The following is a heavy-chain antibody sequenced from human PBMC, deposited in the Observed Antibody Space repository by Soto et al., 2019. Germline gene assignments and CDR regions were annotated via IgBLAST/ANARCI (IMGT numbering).Heavy chain of an antibody. V-gene: IGHV3-23*01. J-gene: IGHJ5*02. D-gene: IGHD3-3*01. CDR3: AKDKGTTIFGVVIRELNWFDP. Sequence: PGGSLRLSCAASGFTFSSYAMSWVRQAPGKGLEWVSAISGSGGSTYYADSVKGRFTISRDNSKNTLYLQMNSLRAEDTAVYYCAKDKGTTIFGVVIRELNWFDPWGQGTLVTVSS. CDR2: ISGSGGST. CDR1: GFTFSSYA.